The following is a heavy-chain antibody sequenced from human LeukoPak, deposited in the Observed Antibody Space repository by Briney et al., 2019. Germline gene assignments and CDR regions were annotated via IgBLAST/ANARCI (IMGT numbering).Heavy chain of an antibody. V-gene: IGHV3-53*01. Sequence: GGSLRLSCAASGFTFSSYAMSWVRQAPGKGLEWVSVIYSGGSTYYADSVKGRFTISRDNSKNTLYLQMNSLRAEDTAVYYCARGDSYDSSGCHLWGQGTLVTVSS. CDR2: IYSGGST. J-gene: IGHJ4*02. D-gene: IGHD3-22*01. CDR1: GFTFSSYA. CDR3: ARGDSYDSSGCHL.